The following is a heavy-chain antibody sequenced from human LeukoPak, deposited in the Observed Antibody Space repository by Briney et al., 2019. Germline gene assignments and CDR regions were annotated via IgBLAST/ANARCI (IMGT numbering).Heavy chain of an antibody. CDR3: ARESGIVGAQSDAFDI. V-gene: IGHV1-18*01. CDR2: ISAYNGNT. D-gene: IGHD1-26*01. CDR1: GYTFTSYG. J-gene: IGHJ3*02. Sequence: SVKVSCKASGYTFTSYGISWVRQAPGQGLDWMGWISAYNGNTNYAQKLQGRVTMTTDTSTSTAYMELRSLRSDDTAVHYCARESGIVGAQSDAFDIWGQGTMVTVSS.